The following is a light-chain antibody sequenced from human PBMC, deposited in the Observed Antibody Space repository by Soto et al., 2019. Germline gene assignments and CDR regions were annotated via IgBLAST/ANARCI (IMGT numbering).Light chain of an antibody. Sequence: IQLTQSPSSLSASVGDRVTITCQASQGINTFLAWYQQKAGKAPKLLIYAASTLQSGVPSRFSGSGSGTDFTLTISSLQSEDVSTYYCQQYNSYPITFGQGTRLEIK. V-gene: IGKV1-9*01. CDR2: AAS. J-gene: IGKJ5*01. CDR3: QQYNSYPIT. CDR1: QGINTF.